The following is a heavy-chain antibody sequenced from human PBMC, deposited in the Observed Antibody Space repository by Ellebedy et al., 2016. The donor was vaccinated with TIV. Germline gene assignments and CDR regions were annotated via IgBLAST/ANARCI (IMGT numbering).Heavy chain of an antibody. CDR2: IYYSGST. CDR1: GGSISSYY. D-gene: IGHD1-1*01. J-gene: IGHJ6*02. V-gene: IGHV4-59*01. CDR3: AGDPYRSYGMDV. Sequence: PGGSLRLSCTVSGGSISSYYWSWIRQPPGKGLEWIGHIYYSGSTNYNPSLKSRVTISVDTSKNQFSLKLNSVTAADTAVYYCAGDPYRSYGMDVWGQGTTVTVSS.